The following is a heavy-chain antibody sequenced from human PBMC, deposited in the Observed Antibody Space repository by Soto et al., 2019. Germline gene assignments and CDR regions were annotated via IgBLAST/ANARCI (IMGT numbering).Heavy chain of an antibody. V-gene: IGHV3-21*01. Sequence: GGSLRLSCAASGFTFSSYSMNWVRQAPGKGLEWASSISSSSSYIYYADSVKGRFTISRDNAKNSLYLQMNSLRAEDTAVYYCARDSAGGWSYGNPFDPWGQGTLVTVSS. D-gene: IGHD5-18*01. CDR3: ARDSAGGWSYGNPFDP. J-gene: IGHJ5*02. CDR1: GFTFSSYS. CDR2: ISSSSSYI.